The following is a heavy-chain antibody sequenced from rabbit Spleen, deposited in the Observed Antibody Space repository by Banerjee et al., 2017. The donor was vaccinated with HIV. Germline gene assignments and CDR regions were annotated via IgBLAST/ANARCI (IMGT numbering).Heavy chain of an antibody. CDR1: GFSFSSGYY. CDR2: IGTGSGTT. V-gene: IGHV1S40*01. Sequence: QSLEESGGGLVQPEGSLTLTCTASGFSFSSGYYVSWVRQAPGKGLEWIGCIGTGSGTTWFANWAKGRFTISKTSSTTVTLQMTSLTAADTATYFCASAYSDIYFNLWGPGTLVTVS. CDR3: ASAYSDIYFNL. J-gene: IGHJ4*01. D-gene: IGHD6-1*01.